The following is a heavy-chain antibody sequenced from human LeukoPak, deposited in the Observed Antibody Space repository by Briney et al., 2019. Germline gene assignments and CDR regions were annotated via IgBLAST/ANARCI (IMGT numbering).Heavy chain of an antibody. J-gene: IGHJ5*02. CDR1: GGSISSYY. Sequence: SETLSLTCTVSGGSISSYYWSWIRQPPGKGLEWIGEINHSGSTNYNPSLKSRVTISVDTSKNQFSLKLSSVTAADTAVYYCASFADCSSTSCYHNWFDPWGQGTLVTVSS. D-gene: IGHD2-2*01. CDR2: INHSGST. V-gene: IGHV4-34*01. CDR3: ASFADCSSTSCYHNWFDP.